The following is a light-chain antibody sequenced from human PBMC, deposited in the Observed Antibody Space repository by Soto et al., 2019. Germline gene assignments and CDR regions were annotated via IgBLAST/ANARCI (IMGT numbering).Light chain of an antibody. Sequence: AIRMTQSPSSLSASAGDRVSITCRASQGINNYLAWYQQRPGKAPKLLIYDASTLHSGVPSKFIGSGSGTDFTLTISYLQSEDFATYYCQQYFSYPLPFGGGTRVEIK. V-gene: IGKV1-8*01. CDR1: QGINNY. CDR2: DAS. J-gene: IGKJ4*01. CDR3: QQYFSYPLP.